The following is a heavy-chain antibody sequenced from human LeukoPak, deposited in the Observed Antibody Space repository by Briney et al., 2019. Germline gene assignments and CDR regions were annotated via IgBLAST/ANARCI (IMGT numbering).Heavy chain of an antibody. Sequence: MPGGSLRLSCAASGFTLSDYHMNWVRQAPGKGLEWLSSITTISNYIYYAGAGRGRFTISRDNAKNSLYLQMNSLRGEDTAVYYCARSGGPGTYHQLRYNWFDPWGQGTLVTVSS. CDR3: ARSGGPGTYHQLRYNWFDP. D-gene: IGHD3-10*01. CDR2: ITTISNYI. V-gene: IGHV3-21*01. J-gene: IGHJ5*02. CDR1: GFTLSDYH.